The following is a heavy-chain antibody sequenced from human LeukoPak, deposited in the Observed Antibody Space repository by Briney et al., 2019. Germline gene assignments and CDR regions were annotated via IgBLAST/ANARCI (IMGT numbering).Heavy chain of an antibody. CDR3: ARQDIVVVVAAYDGNFDY. CDR1: GGSFSGYY. J-gene: IGHJ4*02. D-gene: IGHD2-15*01. CDR2: INHSGST. Sequence: SSETLSLTCAVYGGSFSGYYWSWIRQPPGKGLEWIGEINHSGSTNYNPSLKSRVTISVDTSKNQFSLKLSSVIAADTAVYYCARQDIVVVVAAYDGNFDYWGQGTLVTVSS. V-gene: IGHV4-34*01.